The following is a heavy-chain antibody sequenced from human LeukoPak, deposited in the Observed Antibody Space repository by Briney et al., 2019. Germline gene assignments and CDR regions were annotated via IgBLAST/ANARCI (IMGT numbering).Heavy chain of an antibody. Sequence: SGPSLRLSCPASGFTFTSYAMSWVRQAPGKGLEWVSAISGSGGSTYYADSVKGRFTISRDNSKNTLYLQMNSLRAEETAVYYCARGYCSGGSCYLGTAWFDPWGQGTLVTVSS. V-gene: IGHV3-23*01. CDR3: ARGYCSGGSCYLGTAWFDP. D-gene: IGHD2-15*01. CDR2: ISGSGGST. J-gene: IGHJ5*02. CDR1: GFTFTSYA.